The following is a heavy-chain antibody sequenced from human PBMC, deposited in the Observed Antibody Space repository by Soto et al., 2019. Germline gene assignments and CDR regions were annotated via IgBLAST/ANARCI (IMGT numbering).Heavy chain of an antibody. V-gene: IGHV3-33*01. CDR1: GFTFSSYG. D-gene: IGHD2-15*01. Sequence: GGSLRLSCAASGFTFSSYGMHWVRQAPGKGLEWVALIWFDGSDKYYTESVKGRFTISRDNSKSTLYLQMNSLRAEDTAVYYCARLYCSASSCYSVGAFDIRGQGTMVT. CDR2: IWFDGSDK. J-gene: IGHJ3*02. CDR3: ARLYCSASSCYSVGAFDI.